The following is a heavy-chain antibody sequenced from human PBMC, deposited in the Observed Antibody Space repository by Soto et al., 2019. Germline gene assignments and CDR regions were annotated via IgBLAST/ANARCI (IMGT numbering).Heavy chain of an antibody. CDR1: GFTFSSYG. Sequence: QVQLVESGGGVVQPGMSLRLSCAASGFTFSSYGMHWVRQAPGKGLEWVAVIIYDGRTKYYADSVKGRFTISRDNSKSTLYLPMNSLRAEDTAVYSCAKDRMGAGVRGYFDYWGQGTLVTVSS. CDR2: IIYDGRTK. V-gene: IGHV3-30*18. CDR3: AKDRMGAGVRGYFDY. D-gene: IGHD3-10*01. J-gene: IGHJ4*02.